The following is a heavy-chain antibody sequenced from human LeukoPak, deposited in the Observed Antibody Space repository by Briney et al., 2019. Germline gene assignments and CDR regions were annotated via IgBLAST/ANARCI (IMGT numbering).Heavy chain of an antibody. J-gene: IGHJ4*02. CDR1: GFTFYNYP. CDR2: IGNAGSDT. V-gene: IGHV3-23*01. Sequence: GGSLRLSCYSSGFTFYNYPMSWVRQAPGKGLEWVSAIGNAGSDTKYAVSVKGRFTISRDNSRNTLYLQMKSLRVEDTAIYYCGRDWKLDYWGQGSLVTVSS. CDR3: GRDWKLDY. D-gene: IGHD1-1*01.